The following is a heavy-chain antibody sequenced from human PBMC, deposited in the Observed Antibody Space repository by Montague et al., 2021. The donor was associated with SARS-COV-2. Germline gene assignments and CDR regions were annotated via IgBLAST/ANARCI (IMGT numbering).Heavy chain of an antibody. CDR2: IDHSGNT. V-gene: IGHV4-34*01. CDR1: RVSFHIFS. D-gene: IGHD2-21*01. CDR3: VRGSRVVGITPGFRY. Sequence: SETLSLTCAVYRVSFHIFSWGWIRQSPGKGLEWIGEIDHSGNTNYNPSLKSRVTISVDTSKNQFSLNLTSVTAADTAMYYCVRGSRVVGITPGFRYWGQGTQVAVSS. J-gene: IGHJ4*02.